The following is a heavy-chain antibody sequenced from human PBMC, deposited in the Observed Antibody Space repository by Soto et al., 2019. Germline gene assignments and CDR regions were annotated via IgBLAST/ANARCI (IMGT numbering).Heavy chain of an antibody. Sequence: SVKVSCKASGGTFSSYTISWVRQAPGQGLEWMGRIIPILGIANYAQKFQGRVTITADKSTSTAYMELSSLRSEDTAVYYCAREVVAATPAFDYWGQGTLVTVSS. CDR3: AREVVAATPAFDY. D-gene: IGHD2-15*01. CDR1: GGTFSSYT. V-gene: IGHV1-69*04. J-gene: IGHJ4*02. CDR2: IIPILGIA.